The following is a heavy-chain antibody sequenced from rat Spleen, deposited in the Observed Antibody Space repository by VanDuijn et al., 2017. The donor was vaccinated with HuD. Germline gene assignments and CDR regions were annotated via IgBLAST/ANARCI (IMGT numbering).Heavy chain of an antibody. CDR1: GFPFSDYG. Sequence: EVQLVESGGGLVQPGRSMKLSCAASGFPFSDYGMAWVRQAPTKGLEWVATISSEGRSSYYRDSVKDRFTISRDSAKSTLYLQMDSLRSEDTATYYCARQDKYVGFAYWGQGTLVTVSS. V-gene: IGHV5-29*01. J-gene: IGHJ3*01. CDR3: ARQDKYVGFAY. CDR2: ISSEGRSS.